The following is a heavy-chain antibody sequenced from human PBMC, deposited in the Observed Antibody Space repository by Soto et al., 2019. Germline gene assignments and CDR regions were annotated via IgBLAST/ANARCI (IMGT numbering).Heavy chain of an antibody. V-gene: IGHV3-15*07. CDR3: TTDPYMTTVTDFDY. CDR2: IKSKTDGGTT. Sequence: EVQLVESGGGLVKPGGSLRLSCAASGFTFSNAWMNWVRQAPGKGLEWVGRIKSKTDGGTTDYAAPVKGRFTISRDDSKNTLYLQMNSLKTEDTAVYYCTTDPYMTTVTDFDYWGQGTLVTVSS. J-gene: IGHJ4*02. D-gene: IGHD4-17*01. CDR1: GFTFSNAW.